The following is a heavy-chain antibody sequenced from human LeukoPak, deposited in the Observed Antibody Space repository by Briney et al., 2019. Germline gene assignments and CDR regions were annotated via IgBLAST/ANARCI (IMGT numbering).Heavy chain of an antibody. D-gene: IGHD3-22*01. CDR1: GYSISSGYY. CDR3: ARHYYDSSGHFPTGY. CDR2: IYHSGST. Sequence: SETLSLTCTVSGYSISSGYYWGWIRQPPGKGLEWIGSIYHSGSTYYNPSLKSRVTISVDTSKNQFSLKLSSVTAADTAVYYCARHYYDSSGHFPTGYWGQGTLVTVSS. V-gene: IGHV4-38-2*02. J-gene: IGHJ4*02.